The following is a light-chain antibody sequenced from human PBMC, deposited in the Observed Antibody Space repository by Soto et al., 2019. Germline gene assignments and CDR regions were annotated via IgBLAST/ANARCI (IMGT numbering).Light chain of an antibody. J-gene: IGLJ3*02. CDR2: EVS. CDR3: CSYAGRGLV. Sequence: QSALTQPASVSGSPGQSITISCTGTSSDVGSYNLVSWYQQHPGKAPKLMIYEVSKRPSGVSNRFSGSKSGNTASLTISGLQAEDEADYYCCSYAGRGLVFGGGTKLTVL. CDR1: SSDVGSYNL. V-gene: IGLV2-23*02.